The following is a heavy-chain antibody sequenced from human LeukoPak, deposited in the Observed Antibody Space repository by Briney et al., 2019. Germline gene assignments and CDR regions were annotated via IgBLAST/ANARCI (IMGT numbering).Heavy chain of an antibody. Sequence: PGGSLRLSCAASGFTFSSYGMSWVRQAPGKGLEWVSAISGSGGSTYYADSVKGRFTISRDNSKNTLYLQMNSLRAEDTAVYYCAKGDGYSYGMTDAFDIWGQGTMVTVSS. J-gene: IGHJ3*02. D-gene: IGHD5-18*01. CDR3: AKGDGYSYGMTDAFDI. V-gene: IGHV3-23*01. CDR1: GFTFSSYG. CDR2: ISGSGGST.